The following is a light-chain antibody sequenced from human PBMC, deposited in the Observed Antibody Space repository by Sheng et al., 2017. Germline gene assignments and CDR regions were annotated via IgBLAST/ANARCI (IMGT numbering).Light chain of an antibody. J-gene: IGLJ2*01. CDR2: DNT. Sequence: QSVLTQPPSVSAAAGQNVTISCSGSSSNIGKKHVSWYQRLPETGPRLLIYDNTKRPSGIPDRFSGSKSGTSATLGITGLQTGDEADYFCGTWDISLSSGVFGGGTKLTVL. CDR3: GTWDISLSSGV. CDR1: SSNIGKKH. V-gene: IGLV1-51*01.